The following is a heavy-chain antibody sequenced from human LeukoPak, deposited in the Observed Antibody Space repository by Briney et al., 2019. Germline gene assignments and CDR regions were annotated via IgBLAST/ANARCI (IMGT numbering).Heavy chain of an antibody. CDR2: FYYSRNT. V-gene: IGHV4-39*07. Sequence: SETLSLTCTVSGGSISSSSYYWGWIRQPPGKGLEWIANFYYSRNTYYNPSLKSRVTISADTSKNQFSLKLYSVTAADTAVYYCATRKLGNDYWGQGTLVTVSS. CDR1: GGSISSSSYY. D-gene: IGHD7-27*01. CDR3: ATRKLGNDY. J-gene: IGHJ4*02.